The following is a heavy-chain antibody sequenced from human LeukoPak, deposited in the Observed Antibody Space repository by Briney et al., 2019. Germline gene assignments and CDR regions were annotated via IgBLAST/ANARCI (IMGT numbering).Heavy chain of an antibody. CDR2: IRYDGSNE. CDR1: GFTFSSYG. Sequence: GGSLRLSCAASGFTFSSYGMHWVRQAPGKGLEWVSFIRYDGSNEYYADSVRGRFTISRDNSKDTLYLQMNSLRSDDTAVYYCARDYDDFWSGYYSFVGFDYWGQGTLVTVSS. CDR3: ARDYDDFWSGYYSFVGFDY. J-gene: IGHJ4*02. D-gene: IGHD3-3*01. V-gene: IGHV3-30*02.